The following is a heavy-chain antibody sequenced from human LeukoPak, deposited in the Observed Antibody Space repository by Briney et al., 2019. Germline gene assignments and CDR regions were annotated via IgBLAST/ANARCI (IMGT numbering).Heavy chain of an antibody. CDR2: ISSGSSYT. D-gene: IGHD5-12*01. CDR3: AREAPSGYDLGGDYYFDY. Sequence: GGSLRLSCAASGFSFSEYYMSWIRQAPGKGLEWVSCISSGSSYTNYTDSVKGRFTISRDNAKRSLYLQMNSLTAEDTAVYYCAREAPSGYDLGGDYYFDYWGQGTLVTVSS. CDR1: GFSFSEYY. V-gene: IGHV3-11*05. J-gene: IGHJ4*02.